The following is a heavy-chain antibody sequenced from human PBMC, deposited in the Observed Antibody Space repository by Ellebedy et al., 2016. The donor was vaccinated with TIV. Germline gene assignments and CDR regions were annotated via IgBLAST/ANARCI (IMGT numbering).Heavy chain of an antibody. CDR3: AKGSSSGFNYDRVGFQY. CDR2: ISGGGDST. D-gene: IGHD3-22*01. V-gene: IGHV3-23*01. Sequence: GGSLRLSCAASGFTFSSFAMHWVRQAPGKGLEWLSVISGGGDSTYHAGSVKGRSTITGDNSKNTLFLQMNRLRTEDTAVYYCAKGSSSGFNYDRVGFQYWGQGTLVTVSS. CDR1: GFTFSSFA. J-gene: IGHJ4*02.